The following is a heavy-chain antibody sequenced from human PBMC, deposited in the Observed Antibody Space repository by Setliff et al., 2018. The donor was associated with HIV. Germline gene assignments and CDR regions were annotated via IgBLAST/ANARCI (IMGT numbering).Heavy chain of an antibody. V-gene: IGHV4-30-4*08. J-gene: IGHJ5*02. D-gene: IGHD2-15*01. CDR3: ARFTVVVFGAGEPSWFDP. Sequence: PSETLSLTCTVSGGSISNGDHYWAWIRQSPGKGLEWIGYIYYTGDTYYRSSLESRLAISSDTSKNQFSLNLSSVIAADTAIYFCARFTVVVFGAGEPSWFDPWGQGILVTVSS. CDR2: IYYTGDT. CDR1: GGSISNGDHY.